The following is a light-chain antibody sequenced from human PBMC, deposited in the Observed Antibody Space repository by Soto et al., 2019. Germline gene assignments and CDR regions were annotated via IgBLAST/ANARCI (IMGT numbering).Light chain of an antibody. Sequence: QSALTQPRSVSGSPGQSVTISCTGTSSDIGRYNYVSWYQQHPGMAPQLLIYEVSDRPSGVSNRFSGSKSGNTASLTISGLQAADEADYFCTSYTTTSAVIFGGGTKLTVL. V-gene: IGLV2-14*01. CDR2: EVS. CDR1: SSDIGRYNY. J-gene: IGLJ2*01. CDR3: TSYTTTSAVI.